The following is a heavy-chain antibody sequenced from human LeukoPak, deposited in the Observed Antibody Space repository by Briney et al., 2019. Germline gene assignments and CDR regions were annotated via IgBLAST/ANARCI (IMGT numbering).Heavy chain of an antibody. CDR3: ATQGATLYYFDC. D-gene: IGHD1-26*01. V-gene: IGHV4-39*01. CDR2: IYYSGST. Sequence: SETLSLTCTVSGGSISSSSYYWGWIRQPPGKGLEWIGSIYYSGSTYYNPSLKSRVTISVGTSKKQFSLKLSSVTAADTAVYYCATQGATLYYFDCWGQGTLVTVAS. J-gene: IGHJ4*02. CDR1: GGSISSSSYY.